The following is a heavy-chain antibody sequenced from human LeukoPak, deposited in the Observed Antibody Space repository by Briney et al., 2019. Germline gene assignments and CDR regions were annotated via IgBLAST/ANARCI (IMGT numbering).Heavy chain of an antibody. D-gene: IGHD6-13*01. Sequence: ASVKVSCKASGYTFTSYYMHWVRQAPGQGPEWMGIINPSGGSTSYAQKFQGRVTMTRDTSTSTVYMELSSLRSEDTAVYYCAREGGAAAGTRRGYFQHWGQGTLVTVSS. V-gene: IGHV1-46*01. CDR1: GYTFTSYY. CDR3: AREGGAAAGTRRGYFQH. CDR2: INPSGGST. J-gene: IGHJ1*01.